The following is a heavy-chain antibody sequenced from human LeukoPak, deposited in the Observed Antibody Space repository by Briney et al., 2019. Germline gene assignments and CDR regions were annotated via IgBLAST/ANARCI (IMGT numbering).Heavy chain of an antibody. D-gene: IGHD6-6*01. J-gene: IGHJ5*02. Sequence: SETLSLTCTVSGGSISSYYWSWIRQPPGKGMEWGGYIYYSGSTNYNPSLKSRVTISVDTSKNQFSLKLSSVTAADTAVYYCARQAPTDWFDPWGQGTLVTVSS. V-gene: IGHV4-59*01. CDR2: IYYSGST. CDR1: GGSISSYY. CDR3: ARQAPTDWFDP.